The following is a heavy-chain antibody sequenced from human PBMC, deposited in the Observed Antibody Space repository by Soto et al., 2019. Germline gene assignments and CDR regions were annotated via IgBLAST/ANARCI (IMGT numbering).Heavy chain of an antibody. CDR3: ARDTGYTFGSLNY. CDR1: GYTFPDYA. Sequence: ASVKVSCKASGYTFPDYALHWVRQAPGQRLEWMGWMNAGVGNTLYSQKFQGRITITRDTSASTAYMELNSLKSEDTAIYYCARDTGYTFGSLNYWGPGTLVTVSS. CDR2: MNAGVGNT. J-gene: IGHJ4*02. D-gene: IGHD5-18*01. V-gene: IGHV1-3*01.